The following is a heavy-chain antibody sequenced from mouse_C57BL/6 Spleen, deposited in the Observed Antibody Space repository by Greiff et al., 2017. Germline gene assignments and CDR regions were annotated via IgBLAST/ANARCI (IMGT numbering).Heavy chain of an antibody. CDR2: INPSSGYT. CDR1: GYTFTSYW. V-gene: IGHV1-7*01. CDR3: ARGSYYGYYGV. Sequence: VQLQQSGAELAKPGASVTLSCKASGYTFTSYWMHWVKQRPGHGLEWIGYINPSSGYTTYNQKFKDKATLTADKSSSTAYMKLSSLTYEDSAVYYCARGSYYGYYGVWGTGTTVTGSS. D-gene: IGHD2-12*01. J-gene: IGHJ1*03.